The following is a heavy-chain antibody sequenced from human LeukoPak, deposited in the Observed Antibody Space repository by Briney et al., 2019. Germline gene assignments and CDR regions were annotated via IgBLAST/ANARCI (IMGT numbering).Heavy chain of an antibody. D-gene: IGHD3-22*01. Sequence: NPSETLSLTCTVSGGSISRYYWSWIRQPPGKGLEWIGYIYNSGSTNYNPSLKSRVTISVDTSKNQFSLKLSSVTAADTAVYYCARDFKYYDSSGYYAFDIWGQGTMVTVSS. CDR1: GGSISRYY. V-gene: IGHV4-59*01. CDR3: ARDFKYYDSSGYYAFDI. J-gene: IGHJ3*02. CDR2: IYNSGST.